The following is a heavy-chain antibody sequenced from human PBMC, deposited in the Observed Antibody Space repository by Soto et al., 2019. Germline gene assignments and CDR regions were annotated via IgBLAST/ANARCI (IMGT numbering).Heavy chain of an antibody. Sequence: PSETLSLTCTVSGGSISSSSYYWGWIRQPPGKGLEWIGSIYYSGSTYYNPSLKSRVTISVDTSKNQFSLKLSSVTAADTAVYYCARLFQLRDFWSGYLIDPWGQGTLVTVSS. CDR3: ARLFQLRDFWSGYLIDP. J-gene: IGHJ5*02. CDR2: IYYSGST. CDR1: GGSISSSSYY. D-gene: IGHD3-3*01. V-gene: IGHV4-39*01.